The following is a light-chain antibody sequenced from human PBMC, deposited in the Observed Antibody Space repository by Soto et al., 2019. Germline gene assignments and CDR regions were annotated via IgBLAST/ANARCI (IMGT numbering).Light chain of an antibody. CDR2: GAS. Sequence: AIQMTQSPSSPSASVGDRVTITCRASQGMRNDLAWYQHKPGKAPKLLIYGASNLQSGVPPRFSGSSSGTDFTLTITSLQPEDFATYYCQQNYNYPFTFGPGTRVDI. V-gene: IGKV1-6*01. CDR1: QGMRND. J-gene: IGKJ3*01. CDR3: QQNYNYPFT.